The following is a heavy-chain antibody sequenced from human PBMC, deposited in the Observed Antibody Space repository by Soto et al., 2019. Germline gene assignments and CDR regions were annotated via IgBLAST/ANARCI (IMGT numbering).Heavy chain of an antibody. J-gene: IGHJ5*02. D-gene: IGHD2-21*02. CDR3: ARAVGIGVTGLDL. V-gene: IGHV1-8*01. CDR2: MNAANGNA. Sequence: QERLVQSGAELRRPGASVKISCRASGYNFPSSNVNWVRQASGQAPEWLGWMNAANGNAAFARDCQGRVTTTRDRSTDTAYGELGGLSSGDTAMYYWARAVGIGVTGLDLWGPGTFVTVS. CDR1: GYNFPSSN.